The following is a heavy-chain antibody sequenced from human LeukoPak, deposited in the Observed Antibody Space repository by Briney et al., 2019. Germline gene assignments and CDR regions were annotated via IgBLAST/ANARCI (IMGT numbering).Heavy chain of an antibody. CDR1: GGSTSSYY. V-gene: IGHV4-59*01. D-gene: IGHD3-3*01. CDR3: ARLFWSDSHSFDY. Sequence: PSETLSLTCIVSGGSTSSYYWSWIRPPPGKGLHWIGYIRFSVSTNYIPSLESRVTISLDTSKNQFSLKLSSVTAADTAVYYRARLFWSDSHSFDYWGQGTLVTVSS. CDR2: IRFSVST. J-gene: IGHJ4*02.